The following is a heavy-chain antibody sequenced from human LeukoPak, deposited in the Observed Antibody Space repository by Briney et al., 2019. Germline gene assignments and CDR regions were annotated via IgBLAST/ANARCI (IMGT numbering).Heavy chain of an antibody. CDR1: GYTFTSYG. CDR2: ISAYNGNT. V-gene: IGHV1-18*01. J-gene: IGHJ6*03. CDR3: AREYGDSELNYYYYYMDV. D-gene: IGHD4-17*01. Sequence: GASVKVSCKASGYTFTSYGISWVRQAPEQGLEWMGWISAYNGNTNYAQKLQGRVTMTTDTSTSTAYMELRSLRSDDTAVYYCAREYGDSELNYYYYYMDVWGKGTTVTISS.